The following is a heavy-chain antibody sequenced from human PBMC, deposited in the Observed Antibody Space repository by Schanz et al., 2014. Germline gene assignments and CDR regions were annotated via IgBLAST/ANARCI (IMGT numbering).Heavy chain of an antibody. Sequence: EVQLLESGGGLVQPGGSLRLSCAASGITFSSYAMSWVRQAPGKGLEWVSAISGGGGTTYYADSVKGRFTISRDNSKNTLFLQMNSLRAEDTAVYYCAKGRFGELSAFDIWGQGTMVTVSS. J-gene: IGHJ3*02. CDR3: AKGRFGELSAFDI. V-gene: IGHV3-23*01. CDR2: ISGGGGTT. CDR1: GITFSSYA. D-gene: IGHD3-10*01.